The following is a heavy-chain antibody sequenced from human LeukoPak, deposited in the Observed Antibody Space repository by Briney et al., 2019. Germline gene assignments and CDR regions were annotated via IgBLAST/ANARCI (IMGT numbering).Heavy chain of an antibody. Sequence: ASVKVSCKASGYTFTSYGISWVRQAPGQGLEWMGWISAYNGNTNSAQKLQGRVTMTTDTSTSTAYMDLRSLRSDHTAVYYCARDPPRIVVVVAATNYYGMDVWGQGTTVTVSS. D-gene: IGHD2-15*01. CDR2: ISAYNGNT. V-gene: IGHV1-18*01. CDR3: ARDPPRIVVVVAATNYYGMDV. J-gene: IGHJ6*02. CDR1: GYTFTSYG.